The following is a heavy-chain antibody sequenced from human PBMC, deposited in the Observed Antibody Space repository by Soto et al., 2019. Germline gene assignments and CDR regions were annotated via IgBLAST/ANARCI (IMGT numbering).Heavy chain of an antibody. D-gene: IGHD2-21*02. CDR2: ITSSSSTI. V-gene: IGHV3-48*02. CDR3: ARGRVGTAYFDY. J-gene: IGHJ4*02. CDR1: GFTFTSNS. Sequence: GGSLRLSCAASGFTFTSNSMNWVRQAPGKGLEWISYITSSSSTIYYADSVKGRFTISRDNAKNSLYLQMNSLRDDDTAVYYCARGRVGTAYFDYWGQGALVTVSS.